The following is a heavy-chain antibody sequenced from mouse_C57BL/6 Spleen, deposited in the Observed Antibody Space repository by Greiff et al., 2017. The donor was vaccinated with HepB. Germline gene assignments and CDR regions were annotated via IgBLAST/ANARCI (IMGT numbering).Heavy chain of an antibody. CDR1: GYTFTDYN. CDR2: INPNNGGT. V-gene: IGHV1-22*01. J-gene: IGHJ3*01. Sequence: LVESGASVKMSCKASGYTFTDYNMHWVKQSHGKSLEWIGYINPNNGGTSYNQKFKGKATLTVNKSSSTAYMELRSLTSEDSAVYYCAKNYDFAYWGQGTLVTVSA. D-gene: IGHD1-1*01. CDR3: AKNYDFAY.